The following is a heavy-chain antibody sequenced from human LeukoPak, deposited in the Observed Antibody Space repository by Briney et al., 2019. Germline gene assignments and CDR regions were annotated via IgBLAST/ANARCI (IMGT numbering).Heavy chain of an antibody. CDR2: ISNSGGDT. CDR3: ARYIGYCNGYSCERYFQH. D-gene: IGHD2-15*01. V-gene: IGHV3-23*01. J-gene: IGHJ1*01. CDR1: GFTFSSYV. Sequence: GGSLRLSCAASGFTFSSYVMTWVRQAPGKGLEWVLSISNSGGDTYHADSVKGRFTISRDNSKNTLYLQMNSLRAEDTAVYYCARYIGYCNGYSCERYFQHWGQGTLVTVSS.